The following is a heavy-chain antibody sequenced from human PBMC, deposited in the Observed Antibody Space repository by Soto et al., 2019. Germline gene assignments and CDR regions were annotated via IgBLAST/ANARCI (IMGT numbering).Heavy chain of an antibody. CDR3: ARRDSIAASYYFDY. J-gene: IGHJ4*02. CDR1: GYTFTSYA. D-gene: IGHD6-6*01. V-gene: IGHV1-3*01. CDR2: INAGNGNT. Sequence: ASVKVSCKASGYTFTSYAMHWVRQAPGQRLEWMGWINAGNGNTKYSQKFQGRVTITRDTSASTAYMELSSLRSEDTAAYYCARRDSIAASYYFDYWGQGTLVTVSS.